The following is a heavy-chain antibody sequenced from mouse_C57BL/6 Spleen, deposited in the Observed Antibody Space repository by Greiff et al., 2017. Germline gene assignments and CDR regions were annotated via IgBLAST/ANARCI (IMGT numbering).Heavy chain of an antibody. CDR1: GYTFTDYE. CDR3: TPYYGNYVGLAY. Sequence: QVQLQQSGAELVRPGASVTLSCKASGYTFTDYEMHWVKQTPVHGLEWIGAIDPETGGTAYNQKFKGKAILTADKSSSTAYMELRSLTSEDSAVYYCTPYYGNYVGLAYWGQGTLVTVAA. D-gene: IGHD2-10*01. V-gene: IGHV1-15*01. J-gene: IGHJ3*01. CDR2: IDPETGGT.